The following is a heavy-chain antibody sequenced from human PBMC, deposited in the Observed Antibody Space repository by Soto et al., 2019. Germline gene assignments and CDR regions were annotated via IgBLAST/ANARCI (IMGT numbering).Heavy chain of an antibody. CDR1: GYTFPGYG. J-gene: IGHJ4*02. V-gene: IGHV1-18*04. D-gene: IGHD4-17*01. Sequence: ASVKVSCKASGYTFPGYGISWVRQAPGRGLEWMGGTIVYNGNSNYTQKSQGRVTMTTDTCTSTAYMELRIVTSDDRAVYCSSRYGDYFWGDFWGQGTLVTVSS. CDR2: TIVYNGNS. CDR3: SRYGDYFWGDF.